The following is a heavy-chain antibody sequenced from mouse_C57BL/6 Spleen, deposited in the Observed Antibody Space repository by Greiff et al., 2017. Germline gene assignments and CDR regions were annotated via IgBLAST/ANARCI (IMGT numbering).Heavy chain of an antibody. Sequence: EVQVVESGGGLVQPKGSLKLSCAASGFSFNTYAMNWVRQAPGKGLEWVARIRSKSNNYATYYADSVKDRFTISRDDSESMLYLQLNNLKTEHTAMYYCVRHCSTYGGYYAMDYWGQGTSVTVSS. V-gene: IGHV10-1*01. CDR1: GFSFNTYA. J-gene: IGHJ4*01. D-gene: IGHD5-1*01. CDR2: IRSKSNNYAT. CDR3: VRHCSTYGGYYAMDY.